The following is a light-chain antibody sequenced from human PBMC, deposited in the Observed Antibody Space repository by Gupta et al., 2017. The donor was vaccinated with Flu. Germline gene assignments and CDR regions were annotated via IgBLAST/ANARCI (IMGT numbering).Light chain of an antibody. CDR1: PRVSSSY. CDR2: VAS. J-gene: IGKJ3*01. V-gene: IGKV3-20*01. Sequence: EIVLTHSPGTLSLSPVERATLSCMASPRVSSSYLAWWQQKPGQAPRLLVFVASSRATGVPARFRGSGSGTHVTLTISRREPEDFAVCYCQQNGSSPLFTFGPGTKVDIK. CDR3: QQNGSSPLFT.